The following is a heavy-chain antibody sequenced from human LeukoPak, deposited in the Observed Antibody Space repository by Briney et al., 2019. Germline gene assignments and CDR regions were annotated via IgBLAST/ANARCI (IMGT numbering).Heavy chain of an antibody. CDR3: ASGTTMVQGVIFAY. CDR1: GFTVSSNY. D-gene: IGHD3-10*01. V-gene: IGHV3-66*01. Sequence: GGSLRLSCAASGFTVSSNYMSWVRQAPGKGLEWVSVIYSGGSTYYADSVKGRFTISRDNSKNTLYLQMHSLRAEGTAVYYCASGTTMVQGVIFAYWGQGTLVTVSS. CDR2: IYSGGST. J-gene: IGHJ4*02.